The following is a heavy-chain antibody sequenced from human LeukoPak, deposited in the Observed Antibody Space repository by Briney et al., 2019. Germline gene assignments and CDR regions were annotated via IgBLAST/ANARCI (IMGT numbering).Heavy chain of an antibody. CDR2: ISTYNGKT. CDR1: GYTFTNYG. Sequence: ASVKLSCKSSGYTFTNYGISWMRQAPGQEHERMGLISTYNGKTNSAHRLQGRVTMTTDTSTSTAFMELRSLRSDDTAVYYCARASPGMGSYYTNDYWGQGTLVTVSS. V-gene: IGHV1-18*01. CDR3: ARASPGMGSYYTNDY. J-gene: IGHJ4*02. D-gene: IGHD3-10*01.